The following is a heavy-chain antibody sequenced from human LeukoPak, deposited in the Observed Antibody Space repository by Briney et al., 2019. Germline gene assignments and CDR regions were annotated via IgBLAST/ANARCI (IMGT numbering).Heavy chain of an antibody. CDR1: GFTFSNYA. D-gene: IGHD5-12*01. CDR2: ISYDGSNK. CDR3: ARDRGYSGYDGLDY. Sequence: WGSLRLSCAASGFTFSNYAMHWVRQAPGKGLEWVAVISYDGSNKYNADSVKGRFTISRDNSKNTLCLQMNSLRAEDTAVYYCARDRGYSGYDGLDYWGQGTLVTVSS. V-gene: IGHV3-30-3*01. J-gene: IGHJ4*02.